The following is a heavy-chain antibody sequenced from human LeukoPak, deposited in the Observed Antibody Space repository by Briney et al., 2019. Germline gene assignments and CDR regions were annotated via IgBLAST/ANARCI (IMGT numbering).Heavy chain of an antibody. D-gene: IGHD7-27*01. Sequence: GGSLRLSCAASGFTFSSYAMSWVRQAPGKGLEWVSAISGSGGSTYYADSVKGRFTISRDNSKDTLFLQMNSLRAEDTAVYYCAKDGGLWVSAHWGDSWGRGTLVTVSS. CDR2: ISGSGGST. CDR3: AKDGGLWVSAHWGDS. J-gene: IGHJ4*02. V-gene: IGHV3-23*01. CDR1: GFTFSSYA.